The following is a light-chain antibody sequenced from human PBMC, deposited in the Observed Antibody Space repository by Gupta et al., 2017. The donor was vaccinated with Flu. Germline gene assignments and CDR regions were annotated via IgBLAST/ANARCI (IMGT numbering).Light chain of an antibody. CDR2: EVS. CDR1: SSDIGYYNY. J-gene: IGLJ3*02. Sequence: QSALTQPASASGSPGQSITISCTGTSSDIGYYNYVSWYQQYPGKVPKLMIYEVSYRPSGISDRFSGSKSGNTASLTISGLQAEDEADYYCSSYTGSVTVFGGGTKLTVL. CDR3: SSYTGSVTV. V-gene: IGLV2-14*01.